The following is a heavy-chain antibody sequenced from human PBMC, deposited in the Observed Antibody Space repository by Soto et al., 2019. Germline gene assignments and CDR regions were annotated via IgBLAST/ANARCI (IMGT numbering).Heavy chain of an antibody. CDR1: CYTFTSYG. CDR3: ARYSSGYYPFAY. CDR2: ISAYNGNT. V-gene: IGHV1-18*01. Sequence: ASVKVSCKASCYTFTSYGISWVRQAPGQGLEWMGWISAYNGNTNYAQKLQGRVTMTTDTSTSTAYMELRSLRSDDTAVYYCARYSSGYYPFAYSGQGTLVTGSS. D-gene: IGHD3-22*01. J-gene: IGHJ4*02.